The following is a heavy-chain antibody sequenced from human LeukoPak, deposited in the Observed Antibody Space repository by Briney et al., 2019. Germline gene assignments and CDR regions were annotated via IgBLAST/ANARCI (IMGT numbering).Heavy chain of an antibody. J-gene: IGHJ6*02. Sequence: SVKVSCKASGGTFSSYAISWERQAPGQGLEWMGRIIPILGIAHYAQKFQGRVTITADKSTSTAYMELSSLRSEDTAVYYCASASYYYDSSGYPNSYYYYGMDVWGQGTTVTVSS. CDR1: GGTFSSYA. D-gene: IGHD3-22*01. CDR3: ASASYYYDSSGYPNSYYYYGMDV. CDR2: IIPILGIA. V-gene: IGHV1-69*04.